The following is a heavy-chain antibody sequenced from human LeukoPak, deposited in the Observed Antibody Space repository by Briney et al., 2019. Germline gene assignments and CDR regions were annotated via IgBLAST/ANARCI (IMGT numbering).Heavy chain of an antibody. J-gene: IGHJ5*02. V-gene: IGHV3-21*01. CDR2: IRSSSSYI. Sequence: PWWALRLSCAASGCTFSSYSMNWVHQAPGKGLEWVSSIRSSSSYIYYADSVQGRFTISRDNAKNSLYLQMNSLRAEDTGVYYCARDVIAVAGTSWFDPWGQGTLVTVSS. CDR1: GCTFSSYS. CDR3: ARDVIAVAGTSWFDP. D-gene: IGHD6-19*01.